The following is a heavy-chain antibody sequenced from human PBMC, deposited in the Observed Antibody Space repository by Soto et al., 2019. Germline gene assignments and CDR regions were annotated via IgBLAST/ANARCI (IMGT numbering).Heavy chain of an antibody. V-gene: IGHV4-30-4*01. CDR3: ARIAAAGTREYFDY. CDR2: IYYSGST. CDR1: GCSISSGDYY. Sequence: SETLSLTCTVSGCSISSGDYYWSWIRQPPGKGLEWIGYIYYSGSTYYNPSLKSRVTISVDTSKNQFSLKLSSVTAADTAVYYCARIAAAGTREYFDYWGQGTLVTVSS. D-gene: IGHD6-13*01. J-gene: IGHJ4*02.